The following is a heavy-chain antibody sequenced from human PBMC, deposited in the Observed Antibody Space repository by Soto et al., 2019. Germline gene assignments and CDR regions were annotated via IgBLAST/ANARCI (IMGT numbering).Heavy chain of an antibody. J-gene: IGHJ2*01. D-gene: IGHD4-17*01. V-gene: IGHV3-11*06. CDR1: GFTFSDYY. CDR2: ISSSSSYT. CDR3: AGADYGDDWYFDL. Sequence: PGGSLRLSCAASGFTFSDYYMSWIRQAPGKGLEWVSYISSSSSYTNYADSVKGRFTISRDNAKNSLYLQMNSLRAEDTAVYYCAGADYGDDWYFDLWGRGTLVTVSS.